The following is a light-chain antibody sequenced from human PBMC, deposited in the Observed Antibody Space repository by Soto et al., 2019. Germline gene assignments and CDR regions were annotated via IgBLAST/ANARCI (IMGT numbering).Light chain of an antibody. CDR1: EDISTW. J-gene: IGKJ5*01. CDR2: AAS. Sequence: DIQMTQSPSSVSASVGDRVTITCRSSEDISTWLAWYQQKPGKAPKLLIYAASSLQSGVPSRFSGSGSVTDFTLTISSLQPEDVATYYCQHDDSCPLITFGQGTRLYIK. CDR3: QHDDSCPLIT. V-gene: IGKV1-12*01.